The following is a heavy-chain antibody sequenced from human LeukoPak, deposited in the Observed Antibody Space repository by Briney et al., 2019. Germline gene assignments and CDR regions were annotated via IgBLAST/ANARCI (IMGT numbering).Heavy chain of an antibody. CDR2: ISGSGTST. Sequence: GGSLRLSCEASGFTFPNYAMSWVRQAPGKGLEWVSTISGSGTSTYYADSWKGRFTISRDNSKNTLYMQMNSLRAEDTAVYYCAKVDTGILRRYYFDSWGQGTLLTVSS. D-gene: IGHD5-18*01. CDR3: AKVDTGILRRYYFDS. V-gene: IGHV3-23*01. CDR1: GFTFPNYA. J-gene: IGHJ4*02.